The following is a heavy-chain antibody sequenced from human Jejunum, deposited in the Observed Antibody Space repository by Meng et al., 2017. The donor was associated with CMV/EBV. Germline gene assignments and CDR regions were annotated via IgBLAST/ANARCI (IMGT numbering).Heavy chain of an antibody. CDR2: IFETGTT. CDR3: ARNVRPSALGRGFEY. D-gene: IGHD3-10*01. CDR1: GDSSTSSHW. V-gene: IGHV4-4*01. Sequence: SGDSSTSSHWWTWVRQSPGKGLEWIGDIFETGTTNYNPSFTSRVTMSVDKSKNQFSLKLTSVTAADTAMYFCARNVRPSALGRGFEYWGQGSLVTVSS. J-gene: IGHJ4*02.